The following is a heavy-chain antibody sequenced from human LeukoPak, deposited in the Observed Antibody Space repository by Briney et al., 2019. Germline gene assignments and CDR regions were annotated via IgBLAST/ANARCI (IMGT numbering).Heavy chain of an antibody. D-gene: IGHD1-7*01. J-gene: IGHJ6*03. Sequence: KPSQTLSLTCTFRGYSISSGYYWGWIRPPPGKGLEWSGRIYHSGSTYYNPSLKSRVTISVDTSKNNFSLTLSSVTSADTAVYHFAKNSHVYYYYYYRDVWGKGTTVTVSS. CDR1: GYSISSGYY. V-gene: IGHV4-38-2*02. CDR2: IYHSGST. CDR3: AKNSHVYYYYYYRDV.